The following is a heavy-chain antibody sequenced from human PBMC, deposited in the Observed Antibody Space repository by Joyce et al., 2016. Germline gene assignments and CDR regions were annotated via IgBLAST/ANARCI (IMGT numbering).Heavy chain of an antibody. Sequence: QVQLQESGPGVVKPSQTLSLTCTVSGGSISDGNYWTWIRQHPGKGLAWIGYIHYRGSTFYSPSIKSRVTITLDMSQNQFSLRLSSVTAADTATYYCARGGGLRGFDSWGQGTLVTVSA. V-gene: IGHV4-31*03. J-gene: IGHJ4*02. CDR3: ARGGGLRGFDS. CDR2: IHYRGST. CDR1: GGSISDGNY. D-gene: IGHD5-12*01.